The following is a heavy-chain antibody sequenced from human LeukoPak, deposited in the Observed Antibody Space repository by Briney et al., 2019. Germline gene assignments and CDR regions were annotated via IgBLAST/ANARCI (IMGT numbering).Heavy chain of an antibody. V-gene: IGHV3-21*01. Sequence: KPGGSLRLSCAASGFTFSTYSMNWVRQARGRGLEWVSSISSSSKYIYYADSVKGRFTISRDDAKNSLSLQMNSLRAEDTAVYYCARDLDIVVVPASWFYPWGQGTLVTVSS. CDR1: GFTFSTYS. CDR3: ARDLDIVVVPASWFYP. CDR2: ISSSSKYI. J-gene: IGHJ5*02. D-gene: IGHD2-2*03.